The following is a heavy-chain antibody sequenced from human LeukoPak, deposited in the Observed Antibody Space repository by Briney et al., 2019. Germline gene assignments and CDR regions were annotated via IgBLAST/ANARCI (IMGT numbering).Heavy chain of an antibody. Sequence: PGGSLRLSCAASGFTFSNSAMSWVRQAPGQGLEWVSTLSGSGITTYYADSVTGRFTISRDNSKNTLYLQMNSLRAEDTAVYYCAKGIYSSGWRYFDYWGHGTLVTVSS. D-gene: IGHD6-19*01. CDR2: LSGSGITT. CDR3: AKGIYSSGWRYFDY. J-gene: IGHJ4*01. CDR1: GFTFSNSA. V-gene: IGHV3-23*01.